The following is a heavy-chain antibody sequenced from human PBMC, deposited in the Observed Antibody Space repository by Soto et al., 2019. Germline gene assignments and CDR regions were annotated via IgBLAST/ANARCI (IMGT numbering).Heavy chain of an antibody. CDR2: VSSDGSNQ. Sequence: QVHLVESGGGVVHPGTSLSLSCAASGFSFNKYGMHWVRQAPGKGLEWVAYVSSDGSNQSYAASVKGRFTISRDNSKSTLFLHLDSLRVDDTAVYYWAKDRVIQLLPIWPDPWGQGTLVTVSS. D-gene: IGHD2-2*01. J-gene: IGHJ5*02. V-gene: IGHV3-30*18. CDR1: GFSFNKYG. CDR3: AKDRVIQLLPIWPDP.